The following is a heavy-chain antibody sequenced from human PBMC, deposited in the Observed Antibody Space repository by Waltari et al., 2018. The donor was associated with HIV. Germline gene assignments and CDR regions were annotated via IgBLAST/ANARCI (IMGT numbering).Heavy chain of an antibody. CDR2: ISSDGNNE. CDR1: GFSFSTYG. V-gene: IGHV3-30*18. J-gene: IGHJ4*02. CDR3: AKSLFGVVKDQNLFDY. Sequence: QVQLVESGGGVVHPGGSLRLSCAASGFSFSTYGMHWVRQAPGKGLEWRACISSDGNNEYDADSGKGRFTVSRDNSRNTLHLLMDSLRVEDTAIYYCAKSLFGVVKDQNLFDYWAQGTLVTVSS. D-gene: IGHD3-3*01.